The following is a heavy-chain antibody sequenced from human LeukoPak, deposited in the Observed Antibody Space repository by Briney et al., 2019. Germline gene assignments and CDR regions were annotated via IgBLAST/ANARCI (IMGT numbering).Heavy chain of an antibody. CDR2: IYYSGST. CDR1: GGSISSGGYY. V-gene: IGHV4-31*11. Sequence: SETLSLTCAVSGGSISSGGYYWSWIRQPPGKGLEWIGYIYYSGSTYYNPSLKSRVTISVDTSKNQFSLKLSSVTAADTAVYYCARESMVRGINYWGQGTLVTVSS. CDR3: ARESMVRGINY. D-gene: IGHD3-10*01. J-gene: IGHJ4*02.